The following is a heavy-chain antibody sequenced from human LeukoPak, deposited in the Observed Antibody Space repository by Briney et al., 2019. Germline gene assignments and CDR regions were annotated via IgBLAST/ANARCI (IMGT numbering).Heavy chain of an antibody. CDR3: ARVRAITMIVVVTSPHYGMDV. D-gene: IGHD3-22*01. V-gene: IGHV1-18*01. CDR2: ISAYNGNT. Sequence: ASVTVSCKASGYTFTSYGISWVRQAPGQGLEWMGWISAYNGNTNYAQKLQGRVTMTTDTSTSTAYMELRSLRSDDTAVYYCARVRAITMIVVVTSPHYGMDVWGQGTTVTVSS. J-gene: IGHJ6*02. CDR1: GYTFTSYG.